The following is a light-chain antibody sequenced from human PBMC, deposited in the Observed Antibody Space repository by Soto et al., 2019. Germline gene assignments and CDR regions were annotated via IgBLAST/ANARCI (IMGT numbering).Light chain of an antibody. CDR2: DAS. Sequence: EIVMTQSPATLSVSAGERVTLSCRASQLIGYKLAWYQEKSGQAPRLLIHDASNRATGIPARFSGNVSGTDFTLTINSLQSEDFAVYSCQQYSDWPQTFGLGTKVDIK. V-gene: IGKV3-15*01. J-gene: IGKJ2*01. CDR3: QQYSDWPQT. CDR1: QLIGYK.